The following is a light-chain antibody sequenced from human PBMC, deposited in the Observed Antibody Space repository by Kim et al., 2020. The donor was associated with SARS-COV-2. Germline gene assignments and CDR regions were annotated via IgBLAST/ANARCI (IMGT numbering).Light chain of an antibody. CDR1: NIGSKS. Sequence: VAPGEKARITCGGNNIGSKSVCLYQQKTDQAPVLAIYYDSERPSGIPERFSGSNAGNTATLTISRVEAGDEADYYCQVCDSSRDRVFGGGTQLTV. V-gene: IGLV3-21*04. CDR3: QVCDSSRDRV. CDR2: YDS. J-gene: IGLJ2*01.